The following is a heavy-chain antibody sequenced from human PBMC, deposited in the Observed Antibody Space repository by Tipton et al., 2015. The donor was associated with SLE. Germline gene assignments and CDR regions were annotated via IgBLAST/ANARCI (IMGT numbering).Heavy chain of an antibody. CDR3: ARAPGLDRDYYYYYYMDV. CDR2: INHSGGT. Sequence: TLSLTCAVYGGSFSGYYWSWIRQPPGKGLEWIGEINHSGGTNYNPSLKSRVTISVDTSKSQFSLKLSSVTAADTAVYYCARAPGLDRDYYYYYYMDVWGKGTTVTVSS. D-gene: IGHD3/OR15-3a*01. J-gene: IGHJ6*03. CDR1: GGSFSGYY. V-gene: IGHV4-34*01.